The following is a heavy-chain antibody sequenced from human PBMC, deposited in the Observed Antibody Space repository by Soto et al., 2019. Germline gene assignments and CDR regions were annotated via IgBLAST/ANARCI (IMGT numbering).Heavy chain of an antibody. CDR3: ARKEGRVSDAFDV. V-gene: IGHV6-1*01. CDR2: TYYRSKWYN. Sequence: LSLNSAVSGNSVSRNSAARNWIKQSPSRGLERLGRTYYRSKWYNDYAVSVKSRITVNPDTSKNQFSLQLNSVTPEDTAVYYCARKEGRVSDAFDVWCYGTMVPVS. CDR1: GNSVSRNSAA. J-gene: IGHJ3*01.